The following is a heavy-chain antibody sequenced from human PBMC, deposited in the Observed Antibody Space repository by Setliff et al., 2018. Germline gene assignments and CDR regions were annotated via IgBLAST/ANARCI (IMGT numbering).Heavy chain of an antibody. CDR1: GYTFTSHY. V-gene: IGHV1-46*01. Sequence: ASVKVSCKASGYTFTSHYMHWVRQAPGLGLEWMGTINPSSGRTSYAQKFQGRVTMTRDTSTSTVHMEMSSLRSEDTAVYYCARDVFPYHYEGAFDIWGQGTMVTVSS. CDR3: ARDVFPYHYEGAFDI. J-gene: IGHJ3*02. D-gene: IGHD3-22*01. CDR2: INPSSGRT.